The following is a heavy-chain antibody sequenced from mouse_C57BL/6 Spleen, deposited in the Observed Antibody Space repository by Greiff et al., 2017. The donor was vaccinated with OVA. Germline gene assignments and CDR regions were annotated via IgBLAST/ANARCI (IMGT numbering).Heavy chain of an antibody. Sequence: QVQLQQPGTELVKPGASVTLSCKASGYTFTSYWMHWVKPRPGQGLEWIGNINPSNGGTNSNEKFKSKATLTVDKSSSTAYMQLSSLTSEDSAVYYCARETTVVATGVWFAYWGQGTLVTVSA. CDR2: INPSNGGT. V-gene: IGHV1-53*01. CDR1: GYTFTSYW. D-gene: IGHD1-1*01. J-gene: IGHJ3*01. CDR3: ARETTVVATGVWFAY.